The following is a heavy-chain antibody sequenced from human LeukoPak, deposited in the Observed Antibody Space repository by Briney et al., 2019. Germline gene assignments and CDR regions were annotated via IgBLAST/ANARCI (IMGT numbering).Heavy chain of an antibody. CDR2: ISSSSSTI. V-gene: IGHV3-48*01. J-gene: IGHJ4*02. Sequence: GGSLRLSCAASGFTFSSYWMNWVRQAPGKGLEWISYISSSSSTIYYADSVKGRFTISRDNAKNSLYLQMNSLRAEDTAVYFCARDYYNISGYYSGQNWGQGTLVTVSS. CDR3: ARDYYNISGYYSGQN. D-gene: IGHD3-22*01. CDR1: GFTFSSYW.